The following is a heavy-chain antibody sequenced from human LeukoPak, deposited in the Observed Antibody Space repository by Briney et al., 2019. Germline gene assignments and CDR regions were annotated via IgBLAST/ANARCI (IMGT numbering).Heavy chain of an antibody. CDR1: GGSISSGDYY. D-gene: IGHD3-16*01. CDR2: IYYSGTT. CDR3: ARYEDYYYNMDV. Sequence: ASQTLSLTCTVSGGSISSGDYYWSWIRQPPGKGLEWIGYIYYSGTTYYNPSLKSRVTISVDTSKNQFSLKLSSVTAADTAVYYCARYEDYYYNMDVWGKGTTVTASS. V-gene: IGHV4-30-4*08. J-gene: IGHJ6*03.